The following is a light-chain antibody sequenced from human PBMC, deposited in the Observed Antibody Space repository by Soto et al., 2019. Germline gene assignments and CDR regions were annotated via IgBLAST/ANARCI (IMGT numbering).Light chain of an antibody. J-gene: IGKJ1*01. CDR1: QSVSSK. CDR2: DAS. Sequence: EIVMTQSPATLSVSPGERPTLSCRASQSVSSKVAWYQQKPGQAPRLPIYDASVRATVRPDRFTGRWSGTELARTVGILQSGDLAFYYCLYYNNLTFGQGTRVVIK. V-gene: IGKV3D-15*03. CDR3: LYYNNLT.